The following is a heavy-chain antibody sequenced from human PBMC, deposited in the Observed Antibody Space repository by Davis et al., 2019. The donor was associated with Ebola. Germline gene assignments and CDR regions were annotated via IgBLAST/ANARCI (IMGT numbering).Heavy chain of an antibody. V-gene: IGHV1-2*04. CDR1: GGTFSSYA. Sequence: ASVKVSCKASGGTFSSYAISWVRQAPGQGLEWMGWINPNSGGTNYAQKFQGWVTMTRDTSISTAYMELSRLRSDDTAVYYCARGDVVVAATIYYYYGMDVWGQGTTVIVSS. CDR2: INPNSGGT. CDR3: ARGDVVVAATIYYYYGMDV. J-gene: IGHJ6*02. D-gene: IGHD2-15*01.